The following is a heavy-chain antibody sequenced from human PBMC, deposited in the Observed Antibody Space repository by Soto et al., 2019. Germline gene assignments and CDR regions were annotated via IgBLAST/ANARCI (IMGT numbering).Heavy chain of an antibody. V-gene: IGHV4-4*08. CDR2: VYTSDYT. Sequence: SETLSLTCSVSGASIRSYYWHWIRQPPGKGLEWIGYVYTSDYTRYSSSLKSRVTISVDTSKSQFYLRLNSVTAADTAVYYCARGILAAADYYFDYWGQGTLVTVSS. CDR1: GASIRSYY. D-gene: IGHD6-13*01. J-gene: IGHJ4*02. CDR3: ARGILAAADYYFDY.